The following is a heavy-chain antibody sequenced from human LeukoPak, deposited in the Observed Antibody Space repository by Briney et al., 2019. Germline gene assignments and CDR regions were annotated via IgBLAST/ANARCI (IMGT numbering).Heavy chain of an antibody. D-gene: IGHD3-16*01. V-gene: IGHV1-46*01. J-gene: IGHJ6*02. Sequence: ASVKVSCKASGYTFTSYYMHWVRQAPGQGLEWMGIINPSGGSTSYAQKFQGRVTMTRDTSTSTVYMEPSSLRSEDTAVYYCARDWGSGRALYYYYGMDVWGQGTTVTVSS. CDR2: INPSGGST. CDR1: GYTFTSYY. CDR3: ARDWGSGRALYYYYGMDV.